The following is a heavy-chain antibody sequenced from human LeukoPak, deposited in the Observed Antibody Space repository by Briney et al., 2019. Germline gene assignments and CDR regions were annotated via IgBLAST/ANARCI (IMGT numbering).Heavy chain of an antibody. D-gene: IGHD4-17*01. Sequence: SETLSLTCAVSGVAISRGGYAWNWIRQPPGKGLEWIAYIYHSGTTYYNPSLKSRATISVDTSKNQFSLKLSSVTAADTAVYYCARGRKRKGTTVTTLSWFDPWGQGTLVTVSS. CDR3: ARGRKRKGTTVTTLSWFDP. CDR1: GVAISRGGYA. J-gene: IGHJ5*02. CDR2: IYHSGTT. V-gene: IGHV4-30-4*07.